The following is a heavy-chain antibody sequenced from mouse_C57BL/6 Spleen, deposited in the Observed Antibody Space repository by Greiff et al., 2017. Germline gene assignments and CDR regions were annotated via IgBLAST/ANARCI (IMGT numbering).Heavy chain of an antibody. Sequence: EVKLVESGEGLVKPGGSLKLSCAASGFTFSSYAMSWVRQTPEKRLEWVAYISSGGDYIYYADTVKGRFTISRDNARNTLYLQMSRLKAEDTAMYYCARVGITTVVEDYAMDYWGQGTSVTVSS. CDR1: GFTFSSYA. D-gene: IGHD1-1*01. V-gene: IGHV5S21*01. J-gene: IGHJ4*01. CDR3: ARVGITTVVEDYAMDY. CDR2: ISSGGDYI.